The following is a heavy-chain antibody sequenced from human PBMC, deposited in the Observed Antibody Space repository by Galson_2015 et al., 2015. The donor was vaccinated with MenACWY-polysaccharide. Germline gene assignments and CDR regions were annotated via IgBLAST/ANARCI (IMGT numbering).Heavy chain of an antibody. D-gene: IGHD1-14*01. V-gene: IGHV3-11*01. CDR2: ITPSGGNI. Sequence: SLRLSCAASGLTFSDSSMTWVRQAPGKGLEWVSYITPSGGNIYYADSVRGRFTISGDNAKNSLYLQMDSLRDEDTAVYYCATRKARKNGMDVWGQGTTVTVSS. CDR1: GLTFSDSS. J-gene: IGHJ6*02. CDR3: ATRKARKNGMDV.